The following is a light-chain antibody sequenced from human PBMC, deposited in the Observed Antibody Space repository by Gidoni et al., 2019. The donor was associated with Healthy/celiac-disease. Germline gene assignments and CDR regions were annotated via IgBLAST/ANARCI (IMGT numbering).Light chain of an antibody. J-gene: IGKJ1*01. CDR1: QGISSY. Sequence: DIQLTQSPSFLSASVGDRVTITCRASQGISSYLAWYQQKPGKAPKPLIYAASTLQSGVPSRFSGSGSVTEFTRTISSLQPEDFATYYCQHLNSYPRTFGQGTKVEIK. CDR3: QHLNSYPRT. V-gene: IGKV1-9*01. CDR2: AAS.